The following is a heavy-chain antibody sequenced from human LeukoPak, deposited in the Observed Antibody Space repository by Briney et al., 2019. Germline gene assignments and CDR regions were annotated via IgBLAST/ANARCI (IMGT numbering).Heavy chain of an antibody. Sequence: SVKVSCKASGGTFSSYAISWVRQAPGQGLEWMGGIIPIFGTANYAQKFQGRVTITTDESTSTAYMELSSLRSEDTAVYYCAALRWLPHDAFDIWGQGTMVTVSS. CDR2: IIPIFGTA. D-gene: IGHD4-23*01. V-gene: IGHV1-69*05. J-gene: IGHJ3*02. CDR1: GGTFSSYA. CDR3: AALRWLPHDAFDI.